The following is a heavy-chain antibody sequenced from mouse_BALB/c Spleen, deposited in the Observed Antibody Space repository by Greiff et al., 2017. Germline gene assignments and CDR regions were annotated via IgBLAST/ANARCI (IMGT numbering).Heavy chain of an antibody. CDR1: GFTFSSFG. Sequence: EVKLVESGGGLVQPGGSRKLSCAASGFTFSSFGMHWVRQAPEKGLEWVAYISSGSSTIYYADTVKGRFTISRDNPKNTLFLQMTSLRSEDTAMYYCARWFGTTGSYAMDYWGQGTSVTVSS. CDR2: ISSGSSTI. CDR3: ARWFGTTGSYAMDY. V-gene: IGHV5-17*02. J-gene: IGHJ4*01. D-gene: IGHD1-1*01.